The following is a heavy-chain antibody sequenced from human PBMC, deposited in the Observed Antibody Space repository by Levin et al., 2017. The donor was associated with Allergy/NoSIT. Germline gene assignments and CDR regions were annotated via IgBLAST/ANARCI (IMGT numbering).Heavy chain of an antibody. V-gene: IGHV6-1*01. D-gene: IGHD6-19*01. CDR3: ARDPDITGWFGFDY. J-gene: IGHJ4*02. CDR1: GDSVSTNTGA. CDR2: TYYRSKWYN. Sequence: SQTLSLTCAISGDSVSTNTGAWNWIRQSPSRGLEWLGRTYYRSKWYNDHAVSVKSRLTINPDTSRNQFSLHLNSVIPEDTAVYYCARDPDITGWFGFDYWGQGSLVTVSS.